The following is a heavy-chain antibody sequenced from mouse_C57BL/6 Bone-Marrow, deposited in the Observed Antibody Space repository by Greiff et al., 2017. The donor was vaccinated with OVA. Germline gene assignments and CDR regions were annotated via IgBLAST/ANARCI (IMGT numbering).Heavy chain of an antibody. CDR1: GYTFTSYW. V-gene: IGHV1-59*01. Sequence: QVQLQQPGAELVRPGTSVKLSCKASGYTFTSYWMHWVKQRPGQGLEWIGVIDPSDSYTNYNQKFKGKATLTVDTSSSTAYMQLSSLTSEDSAVYYCASSRPNFDYWGQGTTLTVSS. CDR2: IDPSDSYT. J-gene: IGHJ2*01. CDR3: ASSRPNFDY.